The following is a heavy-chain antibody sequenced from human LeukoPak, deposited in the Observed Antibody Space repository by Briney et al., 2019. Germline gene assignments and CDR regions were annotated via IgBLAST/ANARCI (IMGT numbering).Heavy chain of an antibody. D-gene: IGHD6-13*01. CDR1: GGTFCSYA. V-gene: IGHV1-69*13. CDR2: IIPIFGTA. Sequence: ASVKVSCKASGGTFCSYAISWVRQAPGQGLEWVGGIIPIFGTANYAQKFQGRVTITADESTSTAYMELSSLRSEYTAVYYCARDWRTSSWYRDYYYYYMDVWGKGTTVTVSS. CDR3: ARDWRTSSWYRDYYYYYMDV. J-gene: IGHJ6*03.